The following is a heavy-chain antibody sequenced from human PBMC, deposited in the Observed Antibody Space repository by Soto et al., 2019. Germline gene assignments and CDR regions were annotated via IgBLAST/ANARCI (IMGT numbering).Heavy chain of an antibody. CDR1: GYSFASYW. Sequence: PGESLKISCKGSGYSFASYWIGWVRQMPGEGLEWMGIIYPGDSDTRYSPSFQGQVTISADKSISTAYLQWSSLKASDTAVYYCARAMTYDTYSYYVMDVWGQGTTVTVSS. J-gene: IGHJ6*02. V-gene: IGHV5-51*01. D-gene: IGHD3-3*01. CDR3: ARAMTYDTYSYYVMDV. CDR2: IYPGDSDT.